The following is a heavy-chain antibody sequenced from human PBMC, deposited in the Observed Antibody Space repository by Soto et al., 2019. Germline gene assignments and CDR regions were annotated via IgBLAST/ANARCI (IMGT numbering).Heavy chain of an antibody. CDR2: IWYDGSNK. V-gene: IGHV3-33*08. Sequence: PGGSLRLSCAASGFTFSSYGMHWVRQAPGKGLESVAVIWYDGSNKYYADSVKGRFTISRDNSKNTMYLQVNSLRAEDTAVYYCATERRDGYNGAFDIWGQGTMVTVSS. D-gene: IGHD5-12*01. CDR3: ATERRDGYNGAFDI. J-gene: IGHJ3*02. CDR1: GFTFSSYG.